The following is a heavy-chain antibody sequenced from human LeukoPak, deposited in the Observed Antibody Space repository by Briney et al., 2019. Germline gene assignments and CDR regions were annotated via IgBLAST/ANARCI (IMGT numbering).Heavy chain of an antibody. Sequence: SQTLSLTCTVSGGSISSGDYYWSWIRQPPGKGLEWIGYIYYSGSTYYNPSLKSRVTISVDTSKNQFSLKLSSVTAADTAAYYCARGGYCSSTSCRDAFDIWGQGTMVTVSS. CDR1: GGSISSGDYY. D-gene: IGHD2-2*01. V-gene: IGHV4-30-4*08. CDR3: ARGGYCSSTSCRDAFDI. J-gene: IGHJ3*02. CDR2: IYYSGST.